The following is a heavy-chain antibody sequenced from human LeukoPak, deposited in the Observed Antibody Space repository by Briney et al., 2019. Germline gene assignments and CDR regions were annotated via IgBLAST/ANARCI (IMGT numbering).Heavy chain of an antibody. CDR1: GYTFTGYY. V-gene: IGHV1-2*02. Sequence: ASVTVSCKASGYTFTGYYMHWVRQAPGQGVEWMGWINPNSGGTNYAQKSQGRVTMTRDTSISPAYMELSRLRSDDTAVYYCARAAVVVPAAIGYNWFDPWGQGTLVTVSS. J-gene: IGHJ5*02. D-gene: IGHD2-2*02. CDR2: INPNSGGT. CDR3: ARAAVVVPAAIGYNWFDP.